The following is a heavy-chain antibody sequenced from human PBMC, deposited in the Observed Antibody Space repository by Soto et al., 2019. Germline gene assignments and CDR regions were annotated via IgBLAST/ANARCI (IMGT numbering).Heavy chain of an antibody. V-gene: IGHV4-34*01. J-gene: IGHJ4*02. D-gene: IGHD3-3*01. CDR2: INHSGST. Sequence: SETLSLTCAVYGGSFSGYYWSWIRQPPGKGLEWIGEINHSGSTNYNPSLKSRVTISVDTSKNQFSLKLSSVTAADTAVYYCGRARRITIFGVVIMGYFDYWGQGTLVTVSS. CDR1: GGSFSGYY. CDR3: GRARRITIFGVVIMGYFDY.